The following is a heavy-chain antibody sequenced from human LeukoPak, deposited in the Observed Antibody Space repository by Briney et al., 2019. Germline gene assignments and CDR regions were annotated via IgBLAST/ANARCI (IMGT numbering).Heavy chain of an antibody. CDR2: IYYSGST. J-gene: IGHJ3*02. CDR3: ARSHIVAVTGFAFDI. V-gene: IGHV4-39*01. CDR1: GGSISSSSYY. Sequence: SETLSLTCTVSGGSISSSSYYWGWIRQPPGKGLEWIGSIYYSGSTYYNPSLKSRVTITVDTSKNQFSLKLSFVTAADTTVYYCARSHIVAVTGFAFDIWGQGTLVTVSS. D-gene: IGHD2-21*02.